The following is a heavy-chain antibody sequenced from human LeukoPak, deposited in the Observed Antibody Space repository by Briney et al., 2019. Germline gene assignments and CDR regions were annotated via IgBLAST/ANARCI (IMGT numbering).Heavy chain of an antibody. D-gene: IGHD5-18*01. CDR2: ISYDGSNK. Sequence: GGSQRLSCAASGFTFSSYAMHWVRQAPGKGLEWVAVISYDGSNKYYADSVKGRFTISRDNSKNTLYLQMNSLRAEDTAVYYCARERGYSYGLDYWGQGTLVTVSS. CDR1: GFTFSSYA. V-gene: IGHV3-30-3*01. CDR3: ARERGYSYGLDY. J-gene: IGHJ4*02.